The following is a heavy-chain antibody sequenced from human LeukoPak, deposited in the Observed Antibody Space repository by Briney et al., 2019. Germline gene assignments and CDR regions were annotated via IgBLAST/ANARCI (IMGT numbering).Heavy chain of an antibody. J-gene: IGHJ2*01. D-gene: IGHD4-11*01. V-gene: IGHV1-2*02. CDR1: GYTFTGYY. CDR2: INPNSGGT. Sequence: ASVKVSCKASGYTFTGYYMHWVRRAPGQGLEWMGWINPNSGGTNYAQKFQGRVTMTRDTSITTAYMELSRLRSDDTAVYYCARSYRKSNYWYFDLWGRGTLVTVPS. CDR3: ARSYRKSNYWYFDL.